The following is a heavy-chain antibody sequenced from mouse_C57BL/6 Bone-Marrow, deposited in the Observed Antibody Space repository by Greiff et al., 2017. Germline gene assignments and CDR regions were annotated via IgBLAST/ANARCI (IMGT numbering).Heavy chain of an antibody. CDR1: GYTFTSYT. Sequence: VQLQQSGAELARPGASVKMSCKASGYTFTSYTMHWVKQRPGPGLEWIGYINPSSGYTKYNQKFKDKATLTADKSSSTAYMQLSSLTSEDSAVYYCAREPHYYGYWYFDVWGTGTTVTVSS. J-gene: IGHJ1*03. CDR3: AREPHYYGYWYFDV. D-gene: IGHD2-1*01. V-gene: IGHV1-4*01. CDR2: INPSSGYT.